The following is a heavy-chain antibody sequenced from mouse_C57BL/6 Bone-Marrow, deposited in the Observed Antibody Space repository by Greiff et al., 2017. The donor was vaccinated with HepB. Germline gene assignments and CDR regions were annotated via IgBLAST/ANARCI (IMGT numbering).Heavy chain of an antibody. J-gene: IGHJ2*01. CDR1: GYTFTSYW. Sequence: QVHVKQPGAELVKPGASVKLSCKASGYTFTSYWMHWVKQRPGRGLEWIGRIDPNSGGTKYNEKFKSKATLTVDKPSSTAYMQLSSLTSEDSAVYYCARGAYYSNYRYYFDYWGQGPTLTVSS. D-gene: IGHD2-5*01. V-gene: IGHV1-72*01. CDR3: ARGAYYSNYRYYFDY. CDR2: IDPNSGGT.